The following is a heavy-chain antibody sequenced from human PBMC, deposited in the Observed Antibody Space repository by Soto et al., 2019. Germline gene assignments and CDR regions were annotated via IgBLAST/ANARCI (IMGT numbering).Heavy chain of an antibody. CDR1: GDSASSNSAA. CDR2: TYYRSKWYN. V-gene: IGHV6-1*01. Sequence: SQTLSLTCAISGDSASSNSAAWNWIRQSPSRGLEWLGRTYYRSKWYNDYAVSVRSRITINPDTSKNQFSLQLNSVTPEDTAVYYCARGSTVKTTVWFDPWGQGTLVTVSS. D-gene: IGHD4-17*01. J-gene: IGHJ5*02. CDR3: ARGSTVKTTVWFDP.